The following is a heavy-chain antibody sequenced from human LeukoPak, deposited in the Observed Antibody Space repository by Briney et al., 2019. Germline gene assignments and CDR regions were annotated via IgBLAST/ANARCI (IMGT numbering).Heavy chain of an antibody. Sequence: GGSLRLSCAASGFTFSSYAMSWVRQPPGKGLEWVAKIKQDGSEKYYVDSVKGRFTISRDNAKNSLYLQMNSLRIEDTALYYCARGPTRANSSDYWGQGTLVTVSS. CDR1: GFTFSSYA. CDR3: ARGPTRANSSDY. CDR2: IKQDGSEK. D-gene: IGHD2/OR15-2a*01. J-gene: IGHJ4*02. V-gene: IGHV3-7*01.